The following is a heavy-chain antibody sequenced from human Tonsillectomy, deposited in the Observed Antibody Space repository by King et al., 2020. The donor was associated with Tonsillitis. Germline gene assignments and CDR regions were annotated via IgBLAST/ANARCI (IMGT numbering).Heavy chain of an antibody. CDR1: GLTFSNAW. Sequence: VQLVESGGGLVKPGGSLTLSCVASGLTFSNAWMTWVRQAPGKGLEWVGRIKSKTDGGTTDYAAPVKGRFPISRDDSKNTLFLQMNSLKTEDTAVYYCTTRDYATGAFDIWGQGTMVTVSS. CDR2: IKSKTDGGTT. D-gene: IGHD3-16*01. V-gene: IGHV3-15*01. CDR3: TTRDYATGAFDI. J-gene: IGHJ3*02.